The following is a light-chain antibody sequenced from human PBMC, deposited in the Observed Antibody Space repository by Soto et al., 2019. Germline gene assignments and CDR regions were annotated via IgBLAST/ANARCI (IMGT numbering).Light chain of an antibody. J-gene: IGLJ1*01. CDR2: EVS. V-gene: IGLV2-14*01. CDR3: RSFTSSGTRV. CDR1: SSDVGGYNY. Sequence: QSALTQPASVSGSPGQSIPISCTGTSSDVGGYNYVSWYQQHPGKAPKVMIYEVSNRPSGVSNRFSASKSGNTASLTISGLQVEDEADYYCRSFTSSGTRVFGTGTKLTVL.